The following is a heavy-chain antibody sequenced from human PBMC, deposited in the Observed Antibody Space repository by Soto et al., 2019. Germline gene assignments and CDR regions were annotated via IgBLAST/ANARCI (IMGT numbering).Heavy chain of an antibody. Sequence: GGSLRLSCAASGFSFDTYNMNWVRQAPGKGLEWVSSISSGRPDIFYADSVRGRFTISRDDAKKSLFLQMNSLRADDTAVYYCARDHLGIAAGDFDLWGQGALVTVSS. CDR1: GFSFDTYN. J-gene: IGHJ4*02. CDR2: ISSGRPDI. V-gene: IGHV3-21*01. CDR3: ARDHLGIAAGDFDL. D-gene: IGHD6-19*01.